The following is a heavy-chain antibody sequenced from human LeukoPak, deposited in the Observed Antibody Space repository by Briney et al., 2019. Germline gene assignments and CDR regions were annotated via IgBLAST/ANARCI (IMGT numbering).Heavy chain of an antibody. V-gene: IGHV4-30-2*01. D-gene: IGHD5-18*01. CDR1: GGSITSGGYY. CDR3: ARGLMYSGHAGYSYGYARVAPCYFDY. Sequence: PSETLSLTCTVSGGSITSGGYYWSWIRQPPGKGLEWIGYTSHSGSTYYNPSLRSRVTISVDTSKNQFSLKLSSVTAADTAVYYCARGLMYSGHAGYSYGYARVAPCYFDYWGQGTLVTVSS. J-gene: IGHJ4*02. CDR2: TSHSGST.